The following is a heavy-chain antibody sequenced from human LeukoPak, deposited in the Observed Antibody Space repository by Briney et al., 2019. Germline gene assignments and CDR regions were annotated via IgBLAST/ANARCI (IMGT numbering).Heavy chain of an antibody. V-gene: IGHV4-61*02. CDR3: ARYVGEVTYYYDSSGYNLGSDYFDF. D-gene: IGHD3-22*01. Sequence: SETLSLTCTVSGGSISSGSYYWSWIRQPAGKGLEWIGRIYTSGSTNYNPSLKSRVTISVDTSKNQFSLKLSSVTAADTAVYYCARYVGEVTYYYDSSGYNLGSDYFDFWGQGTLVTVSS. CDR1: GGSISSGSYY. CDR2: IYTSGST. J-gene: IGHJ4*02.